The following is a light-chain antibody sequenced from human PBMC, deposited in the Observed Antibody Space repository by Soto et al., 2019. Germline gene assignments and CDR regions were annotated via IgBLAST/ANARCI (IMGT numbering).Light chain of an antibody. Sequence: DIQMTQSPSTLSASIGDRVTITCRASQDISTWLAWYQQKPGKAPKLLIYDASTLKSGVPSRFSGSGSGTEFTLTSSGLQPEDFAAYHCQQHNTLPFTFGQGTRVEIK. J-gene: IGKJ5*01. CDR1: QDISTW. CDR2: DAS. CDR3: QQHNTLPFT. V-gene: IGKV1-5*01.